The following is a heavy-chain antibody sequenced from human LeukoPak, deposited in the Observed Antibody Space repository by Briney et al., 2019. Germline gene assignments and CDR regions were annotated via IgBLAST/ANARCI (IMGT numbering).Heavy chain of an antibody. Sequence: GGSLRLSCAASGFIFSSYGMHWVRQAPGKGLEWVAVISYDGSNKYYADSVKGRFTISRDNSKNTLYLQMNSLRAEDTAVYYCAKDSMQQWLVYYFDYWGQGTLVTVSS. V-gene: IGHV3-30*18. CDR1: GFIFSSYG. J-gene: IGHJ4*02. CDR2: ISYDGSNK. D-gene: IGHD6-19*01. CDR3: AKDSMQQWLVYYFDY.